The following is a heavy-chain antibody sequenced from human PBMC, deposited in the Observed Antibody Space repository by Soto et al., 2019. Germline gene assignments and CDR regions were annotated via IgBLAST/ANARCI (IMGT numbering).Heavy chain of an antibody. D-gene: IGHD1-1*01. CDR2: VSASGLNT. J-gene: IGHJ4*02. CDR1: GFTFSTYA. V-gene: IGHV3-23*01. Sequence: GGSLRLSCAASGFTFSTYAMAWVRQAPGKGLEWVSGVSASGLNTDYADPVKGRFYISRDNSKNTLYLQMNSLRAEDTAVYYCAGGYGLTYFDYWGQGSLDTVSS. CDR3: AGGYGLTYFDY.